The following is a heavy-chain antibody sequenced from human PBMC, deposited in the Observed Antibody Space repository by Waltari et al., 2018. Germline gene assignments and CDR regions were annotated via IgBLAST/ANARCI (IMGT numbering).Heavy chain of an antibody. Sequence: QVQLVQSGAEVKKPGSSVKVSCKASGGTFSSYAISWVRQAPGQGLEWMGGIIPSCGTANYAQKFQGRVTSTADESTSTAYMELSSLRSEDTAVYYCARSYEYYYDSSGYQGFDYWGQGTLVTVSS. D-gene: IGHD3-22*01. J-gene: IGHJ4*02. CDR2: IIPSCGTA. V-gene: IGHV1-69*01. CDR3: ARSYEYYYDSSGYQGFDY. CDR1: GGTFSSYA.